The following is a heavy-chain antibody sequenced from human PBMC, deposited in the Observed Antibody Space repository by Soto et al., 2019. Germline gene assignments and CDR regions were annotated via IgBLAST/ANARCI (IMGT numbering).Heavy chain of an antibody. CDR1: GFTLRSYS. J-gene: IGHJ6*02. Sequence: GGSRRLSCAASGFTLRSYSMNWVRQAPGKALEWVSYISSSSSTIYYADSVKGRFTISRDNAKNSLYLQMNSLRDEDTAVYYCASLVELPFAFSYFYGMDVWGPGXTVTVSS. CDR3: ASLVELPFAFSYFYGMDV. CDR2: ISSSSSTI. V-gene: IGHV3-48*02. D-gene: IGHD1-7*01.